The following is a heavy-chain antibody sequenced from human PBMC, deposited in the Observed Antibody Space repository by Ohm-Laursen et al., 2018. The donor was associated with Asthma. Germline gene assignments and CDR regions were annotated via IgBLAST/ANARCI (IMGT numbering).Heavy chain of an antibody. J-gene: IGHJ5*02. CDR2: IYYSGST. CDR3: ARSGVVVAATLSVWFDP. D-gene: IGHD2-15*01. Sequence: SDTLSLTCTLSGASFSTYYWGWIRQPPGKGLEWIGSIYYSGSTYYNPSLKSRVTISVDTSKNQFSLKLSSVTAADTAVYYCARSGVVVAATLSVWFDPWGQGTLVTVSS. V-gene: IGHV4-39*07. CDR1: GASFSTYY.